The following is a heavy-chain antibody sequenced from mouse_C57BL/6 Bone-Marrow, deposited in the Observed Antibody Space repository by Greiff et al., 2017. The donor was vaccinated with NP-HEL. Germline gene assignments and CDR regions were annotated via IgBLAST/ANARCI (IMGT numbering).Heavy chain of an antibody. J-gene: IGHJ2*01. Sequence: VMLVESGAELVKPGASVKMSCKASGYTFTTYPIEWMKQNHGKSLEWIGNFHPYNDDTKYNEKFKGKATLTVEKSSSTVYLELSRLTSDDSAVYYCARGTIYYGYYFDYWGQGTTLTVSS. CDR2: FHPYNDDT. V-gene: IGHV1-47*01. CDR3: ARGTIYYGYYFDY. D-gene: IGHD1-1*01. CDR1: GYTFTTYP.